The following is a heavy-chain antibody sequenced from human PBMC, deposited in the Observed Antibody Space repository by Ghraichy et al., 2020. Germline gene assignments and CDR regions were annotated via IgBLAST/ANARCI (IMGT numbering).Heavy chain of an antibody. J-gene: IGHJ5*02. Sequence: SETLSLTCTVSGGSISSYYWSWIRQPPGKGLEWIGYIYYSGSTNYNPSLKSRVTISVDTSKNQFSLKLSSVTAADTAVYYCARSVTYYSNWFDPWGQGTLVTVSS. CDR1: GGSISSYY. D-gene: IGHD3-10*01. CDR3: ARSVTYYSNWFDP. CDR2: IYYSGST. V-gene: IGHV4-59*01.